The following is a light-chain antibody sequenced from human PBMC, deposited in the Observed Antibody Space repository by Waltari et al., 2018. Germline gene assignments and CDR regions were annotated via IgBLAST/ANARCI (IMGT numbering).Light chain of an antibody. V-gene: IGKV3-20*01. J-gene: IGKJ1*01. Sequence: NVLTQSPGTLSLSPGEGATLSGRASQTVSHGYLAWYQQKPGQAPMLLIHGVSNRATGIPDRFSGIGSVTDFSLTISRLEPEDFAVYYCHQYGDSPQTFCQGTKVEI. CDR1: QTVSHGY. CDR2: GVS. CDR3: HQYGDSPQT.